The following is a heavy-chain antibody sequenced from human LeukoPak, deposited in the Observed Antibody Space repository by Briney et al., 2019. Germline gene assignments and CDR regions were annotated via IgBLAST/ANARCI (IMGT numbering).Heavy chain of an antibody. CDR1: GYTFTGYY. D-gene: IGHD6-19*01. CDR3: AREREYSSGWYDY. J-gene: IGHJ4*02. CDR2: INPNSGVT. Sequence: ASVKVSCKASGYTFTGYYMHWVRQAPGQGLEWMGWINPNSGVTNYAQKFQGRVTMTRDTSISTAYMELSRLRSDDTAVYYCAREREYSSGWYDYWGQGTLVTVSS. V-gene: IGHV1-2*02.